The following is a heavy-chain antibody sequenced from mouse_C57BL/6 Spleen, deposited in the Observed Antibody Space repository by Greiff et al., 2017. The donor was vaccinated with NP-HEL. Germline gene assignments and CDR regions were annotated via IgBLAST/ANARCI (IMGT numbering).Heavy chain of an antibody. J-gene: IGHJ1*03. CDR3: ATYSNCPLGYFWG. V-gene: IGHV1-82*01. Sequence: QVQLQESGPELVKPGASVKISCKASGYAFSSSWMNWVKQRPGKGLEWIGRIYPGDGDTNYNGKFKGKATLTADKSSSTAYMQLSSLTSEDSAVSVCATYSNCPLGYFWGRGTGVTVT. CDR1: GYAFSSSW. CDR2: IYPGDGDT. D-gene: IGHD2-5*01.